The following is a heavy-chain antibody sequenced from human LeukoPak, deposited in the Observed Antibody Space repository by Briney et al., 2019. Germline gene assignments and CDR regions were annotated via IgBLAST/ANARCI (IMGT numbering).Heavy chain of an antibody. CDR3: AKSAMSDSSGYYFDS. J-gene: IGHJ4*02. V-gene: IGHV3-23*01. D-gene: IGHD3-22*01. CDR1: GFTSGIYA. Sequence: GGSLRLSCAASGFTSGIYAMSWVRHAPGKGLEWVSTINDSGGSTYYADSVKGRFTISRDNFYNTLYLQMNSLRAEDTAVYYCAKSAMSDSSGYYFDSWGQGTLVTVSS. CDR2: INDSGGST.